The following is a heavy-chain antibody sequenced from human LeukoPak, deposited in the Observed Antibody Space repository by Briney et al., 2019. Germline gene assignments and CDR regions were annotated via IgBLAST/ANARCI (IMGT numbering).Heavy chain of an antibody. J-gene: IGHJ4*02. CDR3: ARENY. CDR2: INHSGST. CDR1: GGSMNSGGYY. V-gene: IGHV4-30-2*01. Sequence: SQTLSLTCAVSGGSMNSGGYYWSWIRQPPGKGLEWIGEINHSGSTNYNPSLKSRVTISVDTSKNQFSLKLSSVTAADTAVYYCARENYWGQGTLVTVSS.